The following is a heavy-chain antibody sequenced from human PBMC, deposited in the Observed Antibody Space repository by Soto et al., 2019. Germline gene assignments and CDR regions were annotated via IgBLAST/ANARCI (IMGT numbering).Heavy chain of an antibody. CDR3: ARGHAGTVGPSDY. V-gene: IGHV1-18*01. D-gene: IGHD1-26*01. J-gene: IGHJ4*02. Sequence: QVQLVQSGAEVKKPGASVKVSCKGSGYTFTDYGISWVRQAPGQGLEWMGWISGYSDNTNYAQKFQGRVTMTTDTSTSTAYMELRSLRSDDTALYFCARGHAGTVGPSDYGGQGTLVTVSS. CDR1: GYTFTDYG. CDR2: ISGYSDNT.